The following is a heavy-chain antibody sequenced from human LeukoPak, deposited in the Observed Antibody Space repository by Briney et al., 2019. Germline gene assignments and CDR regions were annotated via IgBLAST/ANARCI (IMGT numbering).Heavy chain of an antibody. Sequence: PSETLSLTCVVNNGSFTEYFWSWIRQPPGKGLEWIGEVYHSGSANYNPSLKSRLSISADMSKKQFSLKLNSVTAADTAVYYCAREKFLGRLTRVLDTWGQGTLVTVSS. CDR1: NGSFTEYF. V-gene: IGHV4-34*01. CDR3: AREKFLGRLTRVLDT. D-gene: IGHD3-3*01. J-gene: IGHJ5*02. CDR2: VYHSGSA.